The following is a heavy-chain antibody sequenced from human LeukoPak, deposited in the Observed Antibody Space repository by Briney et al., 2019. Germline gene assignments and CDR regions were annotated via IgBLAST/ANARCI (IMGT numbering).Heavy chain of an antibody. Sequence: PGGSLRLSCAASVFSFGTYNIKWARQAPGKGLEWVSSINSRGSGQYYADSVKGRFTISRDNAKNSLYLQMNNLRTEDTAVYYCAREGLIVPHQDLDYWGQGTLVTVSS. CDR3: AREGLIVPHQDLDY. CDR2: INSRGSGQ. CDR1: VFSFGTYN. D-gene: IGHD2-8*01. J-gene: IGHJ4*02. V-gene: IGHV3-21*01.